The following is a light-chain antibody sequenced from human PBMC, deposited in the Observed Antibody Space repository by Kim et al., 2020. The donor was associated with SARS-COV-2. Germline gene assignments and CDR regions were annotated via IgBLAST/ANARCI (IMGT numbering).Light chain of an antibody. J-gene: IGLJ1*01. V-gene: IGLV1-40*01. Sequence: QSVLTQPPSVSGAPGQRVTISCTGSSSNIGAGYDVHWYQQRPGTAPKLLIFGNSNRHSGVPDRFSGSKSGTSASLAITGLQAEDEADYYCQSYDSSLSGSGVFGTGTKVTVL. CDR3: QSYDSSLSGSGV. CDR2: GNS. CDR1: SSNIGAGYD.